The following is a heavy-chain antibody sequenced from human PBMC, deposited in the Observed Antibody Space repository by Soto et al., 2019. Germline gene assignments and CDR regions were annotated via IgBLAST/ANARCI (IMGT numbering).Heavy chain of an antibody. J-gene: IGHJ4*02. Sequence: ASVKVSCKASGYTFTGYYMHWVRQAPGQGLEWMGWINPNSGGTNYAQKFQGRVTMTRDTSISTPYMELSSLRSEDTAVYYCAIEVRRSNQFDHWGQGTMVTVSS. V-gene: IGHV1-2*02. D-gene: IGHD3-10*01. CDR3: AIEVRRSNQFDH. CDR1: GYTFTGYY. CDR2: INPNSGGT.